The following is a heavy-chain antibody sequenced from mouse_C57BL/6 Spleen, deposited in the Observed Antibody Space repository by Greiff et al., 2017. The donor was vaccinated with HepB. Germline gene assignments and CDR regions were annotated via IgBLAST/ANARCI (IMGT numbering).Heavy chain of an antibody. D-gene: IGHD3-2*02. V-gene: IGHV1-64*01. J-gene: IGHJ3*01. CDR1: GYTFTSYW. Sequence: QVQLQQPGAELVKPGASVKLSCKASGYTFTSYWMHWVKQRPGQGLEWIGMIHPNRGSTNYNEKFKSKATLTVDKSSSTAYMQLSSLTSEDSAVYYCSRDSSGIQAFAYWGQGTLVTVSA. CDR2: IHPNRGST. CDR3: SRDSSGIQAFAY.